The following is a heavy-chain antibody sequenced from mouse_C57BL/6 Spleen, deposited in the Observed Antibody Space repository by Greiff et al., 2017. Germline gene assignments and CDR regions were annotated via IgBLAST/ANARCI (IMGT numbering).Heavy chain of an antibody. V-gene: IGHV1-69*01. CDR1: GYTFTSYW. CDR3: ARSWDRGFDY. D-gene: IGHD3-3*01. Sequence: QVQLQQSGAELVMPGASVKLSCKASGYTFTSYWMHWVKQRPGQGLEWIGEIDPSDSYTNYNQKFKGKSTLTVDKSSSTAYMQLSSLTSEDSAVYYCARSWDRGFDYWGQGTTLTVSS. CDR2: IDPSDSYT. J-gene: IGHJ2*01.